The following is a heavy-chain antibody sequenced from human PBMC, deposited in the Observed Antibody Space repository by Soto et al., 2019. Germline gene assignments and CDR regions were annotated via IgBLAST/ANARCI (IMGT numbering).Heavy chain of an antibody. J-gene: IGHJ6*02. CDR2: ISSSSSYI. CDR1: GFTFSSYS. D-gene: IGHD3-16*01. CDR3: ARRFGGRVDV. V-gene: IGHV3-21*01. Sequence: EVQLVESGGGLVKPGGSLRLSCAASGFTFSSYSMNWVRQAPGKGLEWVSSISSSSSYIYYADSVKGRFTISRDNAKNSLYLQMNSRRAEDTAVYYCARRFGGRVDVWGQGTTVTVSS.